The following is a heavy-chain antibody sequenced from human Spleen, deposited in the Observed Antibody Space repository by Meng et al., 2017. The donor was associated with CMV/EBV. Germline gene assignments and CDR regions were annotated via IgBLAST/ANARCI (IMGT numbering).Heavy chain of an antibody. D-gene: IGHD6-6*01. V-gene: IGHV4-61*02. Sequence: QAPAPGLVSPTPPLSLPGTVSGGSISSGSYYWSWIRQPAGKGLEWIGRIYTSGSTNYNPSLKSRVTISVDTSKNQFSLKLSSVTAADTAVYYCARDWGAARFDYWGQGTLVTVSS. CDR3: ARDWGAARFDY. CDR2: IYTSGST. J-gene: IGHJ4*02. CDR1: GGSISSGSYY.